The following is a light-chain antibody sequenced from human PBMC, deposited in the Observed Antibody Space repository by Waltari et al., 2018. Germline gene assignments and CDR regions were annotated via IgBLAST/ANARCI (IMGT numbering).Light chain of an antibody. Sequence: QSPLTQPASVSASPGQSITISCTGTSSDIGNDNLVTWYQRHSGKVPKLSIYDVTQRPSGFADRLSGSKSGNTASLTISGLQEDDEADYYCCSYAVSSTLVFGGGTKVTVL. CDR1: SSDIGNDNL. CDR3: CSYAVSSTLV. J-gene: IGLJ2*01. V-gene: IGLV2-23*02. CDR2: DVT.